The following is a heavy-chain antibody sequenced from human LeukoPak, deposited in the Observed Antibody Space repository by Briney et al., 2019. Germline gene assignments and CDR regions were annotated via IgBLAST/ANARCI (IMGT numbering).Heavy chain of an antibody. CDR2: ISGSGGST. Sequence: PGGSLRLSCAASGFTFSSYAMSWVRQAPGKGLEWVSAISGSGGSTYYADSVKGRFTISRDNSKNTLYLQMNSLRAEDTAVYYCARGGDSSGWYPLYNWFDPWGQGTLVTVSS. CDR1: GFTFSSYA. V-gene: IGHV3-23*01. J-gene: IGHJ5*02. CDR3: ARGGDSSGWYPLYNWFDP. D-gene: IGHD6-19*01.